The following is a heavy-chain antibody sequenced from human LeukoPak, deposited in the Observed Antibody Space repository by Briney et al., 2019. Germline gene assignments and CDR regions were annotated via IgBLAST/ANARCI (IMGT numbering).Heavy chain of an antibody. CDR2: ISSSSSNR. J-gene: IGHJ4*02. CDR3: ARAQYYLDS. V-gene: IGHV3-11*06. Sequence: GGSLRLSCAASGFTFSDYYMSWIRQAPGKGLEWVSYISSSSSNRNYADSVRGRFTISRDNAKNSLYLQMNSLRAEDTAVYYCARAQYYLDSWGQGTLVTVSS. CDR1: GFTFSDYY.